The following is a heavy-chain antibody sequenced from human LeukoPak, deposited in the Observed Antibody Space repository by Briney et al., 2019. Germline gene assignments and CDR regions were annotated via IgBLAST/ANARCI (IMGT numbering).Heavy chain of an antibody. V-gene: IGHV4-59*08. CDR2: IYYSGST. J-gene: IGHJ6*02. Sequence: PSETLSLTCAVYGGSFSGYYWSWIRQPPGKGLEWIGYIYYSGSTNYNPSLKSRVTISVDTSKNQFSLKLSSVTAADTAVYYCARHHGVRYYYYGMDVWGQGTTVTVSS. D-gene: IGHD2-8*01. CDR1: GGSFSGYY. CDR3: ARHHGVRYYYYGMDV.